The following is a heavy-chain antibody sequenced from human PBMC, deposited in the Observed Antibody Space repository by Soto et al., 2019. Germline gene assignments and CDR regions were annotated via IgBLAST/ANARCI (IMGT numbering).Heavy chain of an antibody. CDR3: ATGLDTSKSGY. CDR1: GFTVSNRH. D-gene: IGHD5-18*01. Sequence: VQLVESGGGLIQPGGPLRLSCAASGFTVSNRHMTWVRQPPGRGPEWVSTIYAGGNTFNADSVKGRFVISRDNSKNMLYLQMNSLRVEDTAVYYCATGLDTSKSGYWGQGTLVTVSS. J-gene: IGHJ4*02. CDR2: IYAGGNT. V-gene: IGHV3-53*01.